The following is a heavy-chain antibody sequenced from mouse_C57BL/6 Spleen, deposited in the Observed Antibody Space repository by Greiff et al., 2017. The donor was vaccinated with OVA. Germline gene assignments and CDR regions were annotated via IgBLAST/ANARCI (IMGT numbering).Heavy chain of an antibody. CDR3: ARSYSNYVYYFDY. D-gene: IGHD2-5*01. J-gene: IGHJ2*01. V-gene: IGHV1-80*01. CDR1: GYAFSSYW. CDR2: IYPGDGDT. Sequence: VQLQQSGAELVKPGASVKISCKASGYAFSSYWMNWVKQRPGKGLEWIGQIYPGDGDTNYNGKLKGKATLTADKSSSTAYMQLSSLTSEDSAVYFCARSYSNYVYYFDYWGQGTTLTVSS.